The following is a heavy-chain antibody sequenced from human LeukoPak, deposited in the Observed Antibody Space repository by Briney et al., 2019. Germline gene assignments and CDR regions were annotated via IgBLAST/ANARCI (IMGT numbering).Heavy chain of an antibody. Sequence: GGSLRLSCAASGFTFSGYGLNWVRQALGRGLEWVSYIGPGSTTIYYADSVKGRFTISRDNAGNSLNLQMNSLRDEDTAVYYCARELYQLLPDYWGQGTLVTVSS. V-gene: IGHV3-48*02. J-gene: IGHJ4*02. CDR3: ARELYQLLPDY. CDR2: IGPGSTTI. D-gene: IGHD2-2*01. CDR1: GFTFSGYG.